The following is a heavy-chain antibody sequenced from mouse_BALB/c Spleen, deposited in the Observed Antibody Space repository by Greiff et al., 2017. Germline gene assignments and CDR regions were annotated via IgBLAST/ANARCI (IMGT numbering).Heavy chain of an antibody. D-gene: IGHD1-1*01. CDR3: ARVYYGSSFDY. CDR1: GFTFSSYG. V-gene: IGHV5-6-3*01. J-gene: IGHJ2*01. CDR2: INSNGGST. Sequence: EVHLVESGGGLVQPGGSLKLSCAASGFTFSSYGMSWVRQTPDKRLELVATINSNGGSTYYPDSVKGRFTISRDNAKNTLYLQMSSLKSEDTAMYYCARVYYGSSFDYWGQGTTLTVSS.